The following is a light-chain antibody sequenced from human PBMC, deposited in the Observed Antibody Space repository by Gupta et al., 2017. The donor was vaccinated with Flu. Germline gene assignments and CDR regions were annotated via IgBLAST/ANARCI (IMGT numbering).Light chain of an antibody. V-gene: IGLV7-43*01. CDR2: TTS. CDR3: LLMSGGAWV. CDR1: TGAVTSGLL. J-gene: IGLJ3*02. Sequence: GTVTLTCASSTGAVTSGLLPNWFQQKPGQAPTTLIYTTSNKPPWTPGRFSGSLLGGKAALTLSGVQPEDEAEYYCLLMSGGAWVFGGGTKLTVL.